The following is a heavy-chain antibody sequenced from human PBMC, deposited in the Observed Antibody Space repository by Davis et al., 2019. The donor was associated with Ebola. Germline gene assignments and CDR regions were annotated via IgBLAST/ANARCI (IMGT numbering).Heavy chain of an antibody. Sequence: KVSCKGSGYTFSNFWIGWVRQMPGRGLELMGIVYPGDSDTRYSPSFQGRVTISADESNSTAYLQWSSLKASDTAIYYCARHSVLGLYNWFDPWGQGTLVTVSS. J-gene: IGHJ5*02. D-gene: IGHD5/OR15-5a*01. V-gene: IGHV5-51*01. CDR1: GYTFSNFW. CDR2: VYPGDSDT. CDR3: ARHSVLGLYNWFDP.